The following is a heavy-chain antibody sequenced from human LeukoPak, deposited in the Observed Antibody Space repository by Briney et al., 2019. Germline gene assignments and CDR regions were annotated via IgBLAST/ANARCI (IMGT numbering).Heavy chain of an antibody. Sequence: GGSLSLSCAASGFNFDDYGMSWVRQAPGKGLEWVPGINRHGGSIAYADSVKGRFTISRDNAKNSLYLQMNSLRAEDTALYYCAREVGIPAAPDSWGQGILVTVSS. J-gene: IGHJ5*02. D-gene: IGHD2-2*01. CDR2: INRHGGSI. CDR1: GFNFDDYG. V-gene: IGHV3-20*04. CDR3: AREVGIPAAPDS.